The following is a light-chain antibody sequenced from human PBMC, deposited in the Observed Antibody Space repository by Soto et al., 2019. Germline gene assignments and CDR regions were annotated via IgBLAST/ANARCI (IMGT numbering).Light chain of an antibody. CDR3: QQYGSSNPYT. V-gene: IGKV3D-20*01. J-gene: IGKJ2*01. CDR1: QTVSSRY. Sequence: EIVLTQSPATLSVSLGESATLSCGASQTVSSRYLAWYQQRPGLAPRLLMYDASSRAAGIPDRFSGSGSGRVFTLTISRLETEDSAVYECQQYGSSNPYTVGQGTKVDIK. CDR2: DAS.